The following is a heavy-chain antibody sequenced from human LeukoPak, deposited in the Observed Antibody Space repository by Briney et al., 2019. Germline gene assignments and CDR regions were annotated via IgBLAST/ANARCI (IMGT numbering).Heavy chain of an antibody. D-gene: IGHD3-10*01. CDR2: ISSSGSTI. Sequence: PGGSLRLSCAASGFTFSSYEMNWVRRAPGKGLEWVSYISSSGSTIYYADSVKGRFTISRDNAKNSLYLQMNSLRAEDTAVYYCARDTYYYGSGSYYYGTDYWGQGTLVTVSS. CDR1: GFTFSSYE. J-gene: IGHJ4*02. V-gene: IGHV3-48*03. CDR3: ARDTYYYGSGSYYYGTDY.